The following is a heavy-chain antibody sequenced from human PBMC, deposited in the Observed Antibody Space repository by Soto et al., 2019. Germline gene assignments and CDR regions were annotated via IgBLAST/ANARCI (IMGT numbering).Heavy chain of an antibody. CDR1: GYTFTDYW. CDR2: IYPGDSDT. Sequence: GESLKISCKGSGYTFTDYWIGWVRQLPGKGLEWMGIIYPGDSDTRYSPSFQGHVTITVDKSTNTAYLQWNTLRASDTAVYYCARDHGMFLSYYYYGMDVWGQGTTVTVSS. D-gene: IGHD3-10*02. J-gene: IGHJ6*02. V-gene: IGHV5-51*01. CDR3: ARDHGMFLSYYYYGMDV.